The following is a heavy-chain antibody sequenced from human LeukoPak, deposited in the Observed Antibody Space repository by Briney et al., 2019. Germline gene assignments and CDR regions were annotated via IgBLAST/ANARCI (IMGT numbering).Heavy chain of an antibody. D-gene: IGHD2/OR15-2a*01. J-gene: IGHJ4*02. CDR3: AKASHSNGPGSFDY. V-gene: IGHV3-23*01. CDR1: GFTFSSYA. Sequence: GGSLRLSCVASGFTFSSYAMSWVRQAPGKGLDWVSAISGSGGSTYYADSVKGRFTISRDNSKNTLYLQMNSLRAEDTAVYYCAKASHSNGPGSFDYWGQGTLVTVSS. CDR2: ISGSGGST.